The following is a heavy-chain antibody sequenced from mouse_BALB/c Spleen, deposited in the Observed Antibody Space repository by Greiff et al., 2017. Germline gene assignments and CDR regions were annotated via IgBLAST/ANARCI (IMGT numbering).Heavy chain of an antibody. V-gene: IGHV5-9-1*01. CDR1: GFTFSSYA. CDR3: ARRYGNYVDAMDY. J-gene: IGHJ4*01. Sequence: DVMLVESGGGLVKPGGSLKLSCAASGFTFSSYAMSWVRQTPEKRLEWVATISSGGSYTYYPDSVKGRFTISRDNAKNTLYLQMSSLRSEDTAMYYCARRYGNYVDAMDYWGQGTSVTVSS. D-gene: IGHD2-10*02. CDR2: ISSGGSYT.